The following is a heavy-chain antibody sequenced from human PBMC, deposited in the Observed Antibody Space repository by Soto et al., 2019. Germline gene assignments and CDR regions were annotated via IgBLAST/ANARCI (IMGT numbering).Heavy chain of an antibody. J-gene: IGHJ4*02. V-gene: IGHV1-3*05. CDR3: ARGLGGARTYFDY. D-gene: IGHD3-10*01. Sequence: QVQLVQSGAEEKKPGASVKVSCKASGYTFTSYGMHWVRQAPGQRLEWMGWINAGNGNTKYSQKFQGRVTITSDTSASTAYMELSSLRSEDTAVYYCARGLGGARTYFDYWGQGTLVTVSS. CDR1: GYTFTSYG. CDR2: INAGNGNT.